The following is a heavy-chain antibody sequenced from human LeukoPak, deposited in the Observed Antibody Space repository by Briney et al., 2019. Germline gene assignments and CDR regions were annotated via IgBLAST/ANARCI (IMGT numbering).Heavy chain of an antibody. CDR2: ISSSTTDI. CDR3: ARVNAAFDY. V-gene: IGHV3-21*01. Sequence: GGSLSLSCAASGFSFSSYTMTWVRQAPGKGLEWVSVISSSTTDIYYADSVKGRFTISRDNPKNSLYLQMNSLRAEDTAVHYCARVNAAFDYWGLGTPVTVSS. D-gene: IGHD2-15*01. J-gene: IGHJ4*02. CDR1: GFSFSSYT.